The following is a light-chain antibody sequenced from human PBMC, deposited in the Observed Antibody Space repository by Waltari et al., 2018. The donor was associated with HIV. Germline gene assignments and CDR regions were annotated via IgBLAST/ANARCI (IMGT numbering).Light chain of an antibody. J-gene: IGLJ3*02. V-gene: IGLV2-14*03. CDR1: DRAFGIAHS. Sequence: SAVTQPASVSVLPGQSLTISCTGHDRAFGIAHSLSWYQQHPDKLPRLIVYDVDSRASGISARCSGSKSGHTASLNISGLRAEDEAHYYCASFTGDNTLLFGGGTKVTVL. CDR2: DVD. CDR3: ASFTGDNTLL.